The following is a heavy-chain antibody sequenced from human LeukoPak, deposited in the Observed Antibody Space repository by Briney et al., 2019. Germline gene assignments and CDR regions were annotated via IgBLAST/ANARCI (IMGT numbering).Heavy chain of an antibody. Sequence: ATVKVSCTASGYTFTSYGISRARQTPGQGLEWMGLISAYNGNTNYAQKLQGRVTMTTDTSTSTAYMELRSLRSDDTAVYYCARDYYDSSGYYRDDAFDIWGQGTMVTVSS. CDR1: GYTFTSYG. D-gene: IGHD3-22*01. CDR3: ARDYYDSSGYYRDDAFDI. V-gene: IGHV1-18*01. CDR2: ISAYNGNT. J-gene: IGHJ3*02.